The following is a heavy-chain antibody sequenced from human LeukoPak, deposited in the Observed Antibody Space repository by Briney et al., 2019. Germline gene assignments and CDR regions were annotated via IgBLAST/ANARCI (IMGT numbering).Heavy chain of an antibody. V-gene: IGHV3-7*01. CDR3: ARMGSSSWYYFDY. Sequence: GGSLRLSCAASGFTFNSYWMSWVRQAPGKGLEWVANIKQDGSEKYYVDSVKGRFTISRDNAKNSLYLQMNSLRAEDTAVYYCARMGSSSWYYFDYWGQGTLVTVSS. J-gene: IGHJ4*02. D-gene: IGHD6-13*01. CDR2: IKQDGSEK. CDR1: GFTFNSYW.